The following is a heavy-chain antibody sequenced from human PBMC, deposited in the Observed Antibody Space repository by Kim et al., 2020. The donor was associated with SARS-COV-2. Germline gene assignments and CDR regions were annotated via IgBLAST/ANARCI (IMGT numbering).Heavy chain of an antibody. CDR2: IYYSGST. CDR1: GGSISSGGYY. J-gene: IGHJ6*02. CDR3: ARXXLXXXVPXXXXYYXXXXV. V-gene: IGHV4-31*03. Sequence: SETLSLTCTVSGGSISSGGYYWSWIRQHPGKGLEWIGYIYYSGSTYYNPSLKSRVTISVDTSKNQFSLKLSSVTAADTAVYYCARXXLXXXVPXXXXYYXXXXVWXQG.